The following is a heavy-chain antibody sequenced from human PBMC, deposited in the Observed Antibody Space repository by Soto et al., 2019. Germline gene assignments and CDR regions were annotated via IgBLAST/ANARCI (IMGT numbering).Heavy chain of an antibody. J-gene: IGHJ6*02. D-gene: IGHD2-2*01. CDR2: ISGSGGIT. CDR3: AKDRNIPASGFGLDV. Sequence: EVRLLESGGGLGHPGGSLRRSCAASGLTFSRHALSWVRQPPGKGLEWVSAISGSGGITYYAGSVKGRFTVSRDNSKTTLYLHMTSLRAEDTAVYYCAKDRNIPASGFGLDVWGQGTTVTVSS. V-gene: IGHV3-23*01. CDR1: GLTFSRHA.